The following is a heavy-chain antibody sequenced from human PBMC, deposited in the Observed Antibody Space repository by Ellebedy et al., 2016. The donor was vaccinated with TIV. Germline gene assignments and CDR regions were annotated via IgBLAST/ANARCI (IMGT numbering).Heavy chain of an antibody. CDR1: GFTFSSYW. J-gene: IGHJ4*02. D-gene: IGHD6-19*01. V-gene: IGHV3-7*01. Sequence: GESLKISCAASGFTFSSYWMSWVRQTPGKGLEWVANIKQDGTEKYYVDSVKGRFTISRDNAKNSLYLQMNSLRAEDTAVYYCASSGGGWHTLVDYWGQGTLVSVSS. CDR2: IKQDGTEK. CDR3: ASSGGGWHTLVDY.